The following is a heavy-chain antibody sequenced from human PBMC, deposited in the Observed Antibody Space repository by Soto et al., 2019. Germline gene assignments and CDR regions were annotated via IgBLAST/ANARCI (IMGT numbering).Heavy chain of an antibody. V-gene: IGHV1-69*08. CDR1: GGTFSSYT. J-gene: IGHJ5*02. Sequence: QVQLVQSGAEVKKPGSSVKVSCKASGGTFSSYTISWVRQAPGQGLEWMGRIIPILGIANYAQKFQGRVTITADKSTSTAYMELSSLRSEDTAVYYCARDKGVGAWFDPWGQGTLVTVSS. D-gene: IGHD3-16*01. CDR2: IIPILGIA. CDR3: ARDKGVGAWFDP.